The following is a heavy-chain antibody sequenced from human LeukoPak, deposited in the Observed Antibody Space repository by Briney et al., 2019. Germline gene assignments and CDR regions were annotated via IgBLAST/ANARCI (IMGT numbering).Heavy chain of an antibody. Sequence: GGSLRLSCAASGFTFSSYAMHWVRQAPGKGLEYVSAISSNGGSTYYANSVKGRFTISRDNSKNTLYLQMGSLRAEDMAVYYCARDAGYCSGGSCPPRGLWGQGTLVTVSS. CDR1: GFTFSSYA. CDR2: ISSNGGST. J-gene: IGHJ4*02. D-gene: IGHD2-15*01. V-gene: IGHV3-64*01. CDR3: ARDAGYCSGGSCPPRGL.